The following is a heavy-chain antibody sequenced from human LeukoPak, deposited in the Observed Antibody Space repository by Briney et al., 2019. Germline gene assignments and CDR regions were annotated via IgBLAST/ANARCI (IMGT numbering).Heavy chain of an antibody. D-gene: IGHD3-3*01. CDR3: AKGKDFHFDC. CDR2: VRYDGTAK. V-gene: IGHV3-30*02. CDR1: GFTFSDYG. Sequence: GGSLRLSCAASGFTFSDYGMHWVRQAPGKGLEWVTFVRYDGTAKYNADSLKGRFTSSRDNSKDTLYLQMNSLRIEDTAVYYCAKGKDFHFDCWGQGTLVTVSS. J-gene: IGHJ4*02.